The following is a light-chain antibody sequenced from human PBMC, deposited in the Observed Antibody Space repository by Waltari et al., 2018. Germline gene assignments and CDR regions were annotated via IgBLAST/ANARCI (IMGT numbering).Light chain of an antibody. J-gene: IGKJ2*01. CDR3: QQSSRLPYT. CDR1: QSIATR. CDR2: EAS. Sequence: DIQMTQSPSSLSASVGDRVTITCRASQSIATRLNWYQQKPGRAPKVLSYEASTLQSGVPSRFSGSASGTDFTLTISSLQPEDSASYFCQQSSRLPYTFGQGTKLEMK. V-gene: IGKV1-39*01.